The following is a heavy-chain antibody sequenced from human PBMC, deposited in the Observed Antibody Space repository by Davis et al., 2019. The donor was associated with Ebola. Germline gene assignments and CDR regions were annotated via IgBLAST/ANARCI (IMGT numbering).Heavy chain of an antibody. CDR1: GYSLTDLS. V-gene: IGHV1-24*01. CDR3: TVGGQDGGFDY. D-gene: IGHD3-16*01. J-gene: IGHJ4*02. CDR2: FDPKYGEP. Sequence: AASVKVSCKVSGYSLTDLSIHWVRQAPGKGLEWMGSFDPKYGEPIYAQKFQGRLTMTEGTSTDTAYMELSRLRSDDTAVYYCTVGGQDGGFDYWGQGALVPVSS.